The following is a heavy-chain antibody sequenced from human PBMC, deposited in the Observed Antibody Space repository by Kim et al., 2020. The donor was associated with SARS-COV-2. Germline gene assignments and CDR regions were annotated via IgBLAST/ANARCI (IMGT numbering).Heavy chain of an antibody. CDR2: IYYSGST. CDR1: GGSISSYY. J-gene: IGHJ5*02. D-gene: IGHD3-22*01. Sequence: SETLSLTCTVSGGSISSYYWSWIRQPPGKGLEWIGYIYYSGSTNYNPSLKSRVTISVDTSKNQFSLKLSSVTAADTAVYYCARQYGQSITMIARTRFDPWGQGTLVTVSS. CDR3: ARQYGQSITMIARTRFDP. V-gene: IGHV4-59*08.